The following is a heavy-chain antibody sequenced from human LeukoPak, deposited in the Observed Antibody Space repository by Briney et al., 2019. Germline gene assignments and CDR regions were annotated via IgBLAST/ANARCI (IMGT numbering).Heavy chain of an antibody. J-gene: IGHJ4*02. V-gene: IGHV1-2*06. CDR3: ARDEQGGTTGGLGY. Sequence: GASVKVSCKASGYTFTDYYIHWVRQAPEQGLEWVGRINPNSGATHYPQKFQGRVTMTRDTPINTAYLGLNSLRSDDTAIYYCARDEQGGTTGGLGYWGQGTLVTVSS. CDR1: GYTFTDYY. CDR2: INPNSGAT. D-gene: IGHD4-17*01.